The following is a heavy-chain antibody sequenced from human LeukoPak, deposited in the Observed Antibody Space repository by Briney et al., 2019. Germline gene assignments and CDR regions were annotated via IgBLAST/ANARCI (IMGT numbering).Heavy chain of an antibody. D-gene: IGHD6-13*01. CDR3: ARGQQLDYYYMDV. CDR1: GGSISSYY. Sequence: SETLSLTCTVSGGSISSYYWSWIPQPPGKGLEWIGYIYYSGSTHYNPSLKSRVTISVDTSKNQFSLKLNSVTAADTAVYYCARGQQLDYYYMDVWGKGTTVTVSS. V-gene: IGHV4-59*01. CDR2: IYYSGST. J-gene: IGHJ6*03.